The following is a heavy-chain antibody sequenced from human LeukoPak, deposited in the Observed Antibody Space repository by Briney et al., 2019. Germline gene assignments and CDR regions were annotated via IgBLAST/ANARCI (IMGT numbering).Heavy chain of an antibody. CDR2: ISSSSSTI. D-gene: IGHD7-27*01. CDR3: GRDPAWGAIDY. J-gene: IGHJ4*02. V-gene: IGHV3-48*01. Sequence: PGGSLRLSCAASGFTFSNYIMNWVRQAPGKGLEWVSYISSSSSTIYYADSVRGRFTISRDNAKNTVYLQMNSLRAEDTAVYYCGRDPAWGAIDYWGQGTLVTVSS. CDR1: GFTFSNYI.